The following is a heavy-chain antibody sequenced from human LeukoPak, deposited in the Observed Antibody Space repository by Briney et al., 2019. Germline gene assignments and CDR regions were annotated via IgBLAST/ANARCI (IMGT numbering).Heavy chain of an antibody. D-gene: IGHD5-12*01. Sequence: GASVKVSCKASGYTFTSYYMHWVRQAPGQGLEWMGIIGPSAGSTTYAQKFQGRVTVTRDTSTSTVYMELSSLRSDDTAVYYCARAGRIVTTNFDYWGQGTLVTVSS. J-gene: IGHJ4*02. V-gene: IGHV1-46*01. CDR2: IGPSAGST. CDR1: GYTFTSYY. CDR3: ARAGRIVTTNFDY.